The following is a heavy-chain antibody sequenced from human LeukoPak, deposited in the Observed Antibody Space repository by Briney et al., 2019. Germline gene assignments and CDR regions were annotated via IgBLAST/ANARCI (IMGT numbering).Heavy chain of an antibody. CDR3: ARVPYYYDSSGFDY. D-gene: IGHD3-22*01. CDR2: IYYSGST. V-gene: IGHV4-31*03. CDR1: GGSISSSSYY. J-gene: IGHJ4*02. Sequence: SETLSLTCTVSGGSISSSSYYWGWIRQHPGKGLEWIGYIYYSGSTYYNPSLKSRVTISVDTSKNQFSLKLSSVTAADTAVYYCARVPYYYDSSGFDYWGQGTLVTVSS.